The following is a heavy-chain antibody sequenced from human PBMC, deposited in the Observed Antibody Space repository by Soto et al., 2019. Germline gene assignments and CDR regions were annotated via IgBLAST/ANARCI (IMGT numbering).Heavy chain of an antibody. CDR3: ARDKKPFNWSPSILKSYYYGMDV. J-gene: IGHJ6*02. CDR1: GFTFRTFA. V-gene: IGHV3-30-3*01. CDR2: ISNDGSIT. Sequence: QVQLVESGGRVVQPGRSLRLSCAASGFTFRTFAMHWVRQAPGKGLEWVAVISNDGSITYFLDSVKGRFTISRDNSNNELSLQMDSLRAEDTAVYYCARDKKPFNWSPSILKSYYYGMDVWGQGTTVTVSS. D-gene: IGHD1-1*01.